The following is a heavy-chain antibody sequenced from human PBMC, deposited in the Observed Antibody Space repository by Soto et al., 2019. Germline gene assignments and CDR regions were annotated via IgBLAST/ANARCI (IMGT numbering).Heavy chain of an antibody. J-gene: IGHJ4*02. CDR3: ARGGIGDYDDREYYFDY. CDR1: GGSFSGYY. Sequence: SETLSLTCAVYGGSFSGYYWSWIRQPPGKGLEWIGEINHSGSTNYNPSLKSRVTISVDTSKNQFSLKLSSVTAADTAVYYCARGGIGDYDDREYYFDYWGQGTLVTVSS. CDR2: INHSGST. V-gene: IGHV4-34*01. D-gene: IGHD4-17*01.